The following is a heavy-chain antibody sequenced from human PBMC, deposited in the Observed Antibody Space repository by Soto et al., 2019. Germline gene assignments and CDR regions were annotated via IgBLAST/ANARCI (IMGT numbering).Heavy chain of an antibody. V-gene: IGHV4-31*03. Sequence: QVQLQESGPGLVKPSQTLSLTCTVSGGSISSGGYYWSWIRQHPGKGLEWIGYIYHSGSTYYNPSPKSRVTISVDTSKIQFSLKVSSVTAADTAVYYCAREAAGILNWFDPWGQGTLVTVSS. CDR1: GGSISSGGYY. CDR2: IYHSGST. D-gene: IGHD6-25*01. CDR3: AREAAGILNWFDP. J-gene: IGHJ5*02.